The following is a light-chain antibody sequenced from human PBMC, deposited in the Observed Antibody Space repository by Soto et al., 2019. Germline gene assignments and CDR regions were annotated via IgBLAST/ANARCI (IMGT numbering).Light chain of an antibody. CDR1: TSNIGSNY. V-gene: IGLV1-47*01. CDR3: ATWDDSLNGFYV. Sequence: QSVLTQPPSASGTPGQGVTISCSGSTSNIGSNYVYWYQQLPGTAPKLLIYRNNQRPSGVPDRFSGSKSGTSASLAISGLRSDDEADYFCATWDDSLNGFYVFXTGTNGTVL. J-gene: IGLJ1*01. CDR2: RNN.